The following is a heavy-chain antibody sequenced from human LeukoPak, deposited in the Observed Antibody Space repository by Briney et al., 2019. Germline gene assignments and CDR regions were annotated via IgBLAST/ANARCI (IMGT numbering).Heavy chain of an antibody. V-gene: IGHV1-8*01. CDR2: MNPNSGNT. Sequence: ASVKASCKASGHTFTSYDTNWVRQATGQGLEWMGWMNPNSGNTGYAQKFQGRVTMTRNTSISTAYMELSSLRSEDTAVYYCASSEGDMTAFDYWGQGTLVTVSS. D-gene: IGHD3-9*01. CDR1: GHTFTSYD. J-gene: IGHJ4*02. CDR3: ASSEGDMTAFDY.